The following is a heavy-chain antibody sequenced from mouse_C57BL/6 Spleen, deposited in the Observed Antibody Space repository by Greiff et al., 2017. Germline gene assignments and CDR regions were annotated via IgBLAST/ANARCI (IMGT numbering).Heavy chain of an antibody. CDR1: GYAFSSSW. Sequence: VKLQESGPELVKPGASVKISCKASGYAFSSSWMNWVKQRPGKGLEWIGRIYPGDGDTNYNGKFKGKATLTADKSSSTAYMQLSSLTSEDSAVYFCARWGITTVFDYWGQGTTLTVSS. D-gene: IGHD1-1*01. CDR3: ARWGITTVFDY. V-gene: IGHV1-82*01. J-gene: IGHJ2*01. CDR2: IYPGDGDT.